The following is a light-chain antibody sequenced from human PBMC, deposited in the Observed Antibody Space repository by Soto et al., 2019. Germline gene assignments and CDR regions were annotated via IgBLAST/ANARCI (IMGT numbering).Light chain of an antibody. CDR3: QQLNSEHTKP. V-gene: IGKV1-9*01. J-gene: IGKJ5*01. CDR1: QGISSY. CDR2: AAS. Sequence: IRFTHPLWSLSSSVGYRGTITCRSSQGISSYLAWYQQKPGKAPKLLIYAASTLQSGVQSRFSGSGSGTDFTLTISSLQPEDFATCYCQQLNSEHTKPFGQGTRLAIK.